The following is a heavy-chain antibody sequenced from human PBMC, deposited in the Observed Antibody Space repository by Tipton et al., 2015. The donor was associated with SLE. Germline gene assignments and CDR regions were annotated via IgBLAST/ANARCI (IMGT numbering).Heavy chain of an antibody. CDR3: ARGPGSPRPFDY. V-gene: IGHV4-30-2*01. CDR1: GGSISSGGYS. CDR2: IYHSGST. J-gene: IGHJ4*02. Sequence: TLSLTCAVSGGSISSGGYSWSWIRQPPGKGLEWIGYIYHSGSTYYNPSLKSRVTISVDRSKNQFSLKLSSVTAADTAVYYCARGPGSPRPFDYWSQGTLVTVSS. D-gene: IGHD6-13*01.